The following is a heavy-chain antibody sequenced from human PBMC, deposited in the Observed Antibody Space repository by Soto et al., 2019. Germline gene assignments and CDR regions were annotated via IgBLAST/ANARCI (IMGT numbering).Heavy chain of an antibody. V-gene: IGHV1-3*01. J-gene: IGHJ4*02. CDR3: ESFPRIAVAGTSNY. D-gene: IGHD6-19*01. CDR1: GYTFTSYG. CDR2: INAGNGNT. Sequence: ASVKVSCKASGYTFTSYGISWVRQAPGQRLEWMGWINAGNGNTKYSQKFQGRVTITRDTSASTAYMELSSLRSEDTAVYYCESFPRIAVAGTSNYWGQGTLVTVSS.